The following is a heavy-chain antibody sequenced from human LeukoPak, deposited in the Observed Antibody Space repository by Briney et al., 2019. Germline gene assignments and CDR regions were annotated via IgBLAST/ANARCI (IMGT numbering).Heavy chain of an antibody. CDR3: ARESGSYEELYFDY. Sequence: PGGSLRLSCAASGFTFSSYIMNWVRQAPGKGLEWVSSISSSSSYIYYADSVKGRFTISRDNAKNSLYLQMNSLRAEDTAVYYCARESGSYEELYFDYWGQGTLVTVSS. CDR2: ISSSSSYI. D-gene: IGHD1-26*01. V-gene: IGHV3-21*01. CDR1: GFTFSSYI. J-gene: IGHJ4*02.